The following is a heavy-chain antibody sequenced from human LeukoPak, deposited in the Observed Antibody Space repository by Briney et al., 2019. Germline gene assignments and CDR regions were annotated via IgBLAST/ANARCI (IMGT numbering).Heavy chain of an antibody. Sequence: SETLCLACGVSGVSVSSISYFWGWIRQPPGKGLQWIGSIYYSGSAYYNPSLQSRVAISVDTSRNQFSLKLTSVTAADTAVYYCARRPSWPSTSAFDIWGRGTMVTVSP. V-gene: IGHV4-39*01. D-gene: IGHD2-2*01. CDR1: GVSVSSISYF. J-gene: IGHJ3*02. CDR3: ARRPSWPSTSAFDI. CDR2: IYYSGSA.